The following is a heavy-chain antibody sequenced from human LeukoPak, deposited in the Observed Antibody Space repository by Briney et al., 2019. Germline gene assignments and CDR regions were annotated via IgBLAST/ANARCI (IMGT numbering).Heavy chain of an antibody. J-gene: IGHJ4*02. V-gene: IGHV4-30-4*01. CDR2: IYYSGST. Sequence: PSETLSLTCTVSGGSISSGDYYWSWIRQPPGKGLEWIGYIYYSGSTYYNPSLQSRVTISVDTSKKQFSLKLSSVTAADTAVYYCARSMVRGVLRYYFDYWGQGTLVTVSS. D-gene: IGHD3-10*01. CDR1: GGSISSGDYY. CDR3: ARSMVRGVLRYYFDY.